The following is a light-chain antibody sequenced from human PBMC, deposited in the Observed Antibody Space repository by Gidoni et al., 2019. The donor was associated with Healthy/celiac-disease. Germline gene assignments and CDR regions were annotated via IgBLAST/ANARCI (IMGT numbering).Light chain of an antibody. J-gene: IGKJ3*01. CDR2: GAS. V-gene: IGKV3-20*01. CDR1: QSVSSSY. Sequence: DIVLTQSPGTLSLSPGERATLSCRASQSVSSSYFAWYQQKPGQAPRLLIYGASSRATGIPDRFSCSGSGTDFTLTISRLDPEDFAVYYCQQYGSSPFTFGPGTKVDIK. CDR3: QQYGSSPFT.